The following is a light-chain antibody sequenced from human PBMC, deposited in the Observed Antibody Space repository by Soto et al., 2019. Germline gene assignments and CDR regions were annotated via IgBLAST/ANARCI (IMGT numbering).Light chain of an antibody. CDR1: NIGSKN. CDR3: QVWDSSTV. V-gene: IGLV3-9*01. CDR2: RDS. J-gene: IGLJ2*01. Sequence: SYELTQPLSVSVALGQTARITCGGNNIGSKNVHWYQQKPSQAPVLVIYRDSNRPSGIPERFSGSNSGNTATLTINRAQVGDEADYYCQVWDSSTVFGGGTKVTVL.